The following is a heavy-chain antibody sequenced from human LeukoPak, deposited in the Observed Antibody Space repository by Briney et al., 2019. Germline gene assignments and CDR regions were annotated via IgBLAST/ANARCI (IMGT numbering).Heavy chain of an antibody. J-gene: IGHJ6*03. D-gene: IGHD3-10*01. CDR3: ARAVGSGSFQTYYYYMDV. Sequence: SETLSLTCTVSGGSISSYYWSWIRQPAGKGLEWIGRIYTSGSTNYNPSLKSRVTMSVDTSKNQFSLKLSSVTAADTAVYYCARAVGSGSFQTYYYYMDVWGKGTTVTISS. CDR1: GGSISSYY. V-gene: IGHV4-4*07. CDR2: IYTSGST.